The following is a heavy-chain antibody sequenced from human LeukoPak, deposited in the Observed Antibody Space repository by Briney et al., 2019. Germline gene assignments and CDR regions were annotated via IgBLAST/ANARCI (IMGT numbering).Heavy chain of an antibody. Sequence: SETLSLTCAVYGGSFSGYYWSWIRQPPGKGLEWIGEINHSGSTNYNPSLKSRVTISVDTSKNQFSLKLSSATAADTAVYYCARGRGKNSYGMDVWGQGTTVTVSS. D-gene: IGHD3-16*01. CDR3: ARGRGKNSYGMDV. V-gene: IGHV4-34*01. CDR1: GGSFSGYY. J-gene: IGHJ6*02. CDR2: INHSGST.